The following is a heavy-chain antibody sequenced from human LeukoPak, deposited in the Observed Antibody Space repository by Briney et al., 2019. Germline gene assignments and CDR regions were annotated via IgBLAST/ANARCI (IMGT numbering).Heavy chain of an antibody. Sequence: AESLTLSCAASGFTFSSYFMHWVRQPPSKGLEWVTIIWFDVNNKYYADNVKGRFTMSRDKSKNTLYMQMNSLRAEDTAVYYCASDRPTSSWTAFDIWGKGTMVTVSS. V-gene: IGHV3-33*08. J-gene: IGHJ3*02. CDR2: IWFDVNNK. D-gene: IGHD6-13*01. CDR1: GFTFSSYF. CDR3: ASDRPTSSWTAFDI.